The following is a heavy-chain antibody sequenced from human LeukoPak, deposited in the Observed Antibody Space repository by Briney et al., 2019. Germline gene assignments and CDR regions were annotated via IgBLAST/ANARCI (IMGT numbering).Heavy chain of an antibody. CDR2: IKQAGSEK. J-gene: IGHJ4*02. Sequence: GGSLRLSCAASGFTFSSYWMSWVRQAPGKGLEWVANIKQAGSEKYYVDSVKGRFTISRDNAKNSLYLQMNSLRAEDTAVYYCARGGLMTTVTTIDYWGQGTLVTVSS. V-gene: IGHV3-7*01. CDR1: GFTFSSYW. CDR3: ARGGLMTTVTTIDY. D-gene: IGHD4-17*01.